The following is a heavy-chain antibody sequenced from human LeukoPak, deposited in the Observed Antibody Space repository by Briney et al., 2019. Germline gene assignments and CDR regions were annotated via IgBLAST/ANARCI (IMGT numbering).Heavy chain of an antibody. J-gene: IGHJ3*02. CDR1: GFTFKTYW. V-gene: IGHV3-74*01. CDR2: SNSDGSST. CDR3: ARDLKGPVNDVFDM. Sequence: PGGSLRLSCAPSGFTFKTYWMHWARQAPGKGLVWVSHSNSDGSSTSYADSVRGRFTISRDNAKNTLYLQMNSLRAEDTAVYYCARDLKGPVNDVFDMWGQGTMVTVSS. D-gene: IGHD4-23*01.